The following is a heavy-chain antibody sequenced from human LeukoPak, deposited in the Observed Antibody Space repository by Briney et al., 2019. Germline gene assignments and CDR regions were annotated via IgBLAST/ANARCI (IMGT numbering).Heavy chain of an antibody. CDR2: ISWNSGSI. CDR3: AKDIASSSWYYMDV. D-gene: IGHD6-13*01. J-gene: IGHJ6*03. V-gene: IGHV3-9*01. Sequence: GRSLRLSCAASGFTFDDYAMHWVRQAPGKGLEWVSGISWNSGSIGYADSVKGRFTISRDNAKNSLYLQMNSLRAEDTALYYCAKDIASSSWYYMDVWGKGTTVTVS. CDR1: GFTFDDYA.